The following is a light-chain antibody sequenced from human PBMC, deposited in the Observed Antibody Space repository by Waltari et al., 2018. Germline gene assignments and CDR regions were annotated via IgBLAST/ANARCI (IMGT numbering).Light chain of an antibody. CDR1: QSIGRY. V-gene: IGKV3-20*01. CDR2: AAS. J-gene: IGKJ1*01. CDR3: QNHERLPAT. Sequence: QSPGTLSLSPGERATLSCRASQSIGRYLVWYQQRPGQAPRLLIYAASTRATGIPDRFSGSGSGTNFTLTISRLEPEDFAVYYCQNHERLPATFGQGTKVEIK.